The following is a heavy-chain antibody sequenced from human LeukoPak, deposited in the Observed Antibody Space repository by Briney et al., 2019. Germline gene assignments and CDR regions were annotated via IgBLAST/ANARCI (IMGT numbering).Heavy chain of an antibody. D-gene: IGHD3-22*01. V-gene: IGHV3-66*01. CDR3: AREAGYYDSSFEY. Sequence: GSLRLSCAASEFSVGSNYMTWVRQAPGKGLEWVSGISPRGGGTYYADSVKGRFTISRDNSKNTLYLQMNSLRAEDTAVYYCAREAGYYDSSFEYWGQGTLVTVSS. J-gene: IGHJ4*02. CDR1: EFSVGSNY. CDR2: ISPRGGGT.